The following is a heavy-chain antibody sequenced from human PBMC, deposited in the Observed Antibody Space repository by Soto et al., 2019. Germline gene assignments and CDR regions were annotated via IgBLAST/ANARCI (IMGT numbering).Heavy chain of an antibody. D-gene: IGHD3-22*01. V-gene: IGHV4-30-4*01. Sequence: SETLSLTCTVSGGSISSGGYYWSWIRQPPGKGLEWIGNIYYSGGTYYNPSLRSRLTMSVDTSKNRFSLKLASVTAADTAVYYCARDVKYYAYSTAFYSRFDSWGQGALVTVSS. J-gene: IGHJ4*02. CDR2: IYYSGGT. CDR3: ARDVKYYAYSTAFYSRFDS. CDR1: GGSISSGGYY.